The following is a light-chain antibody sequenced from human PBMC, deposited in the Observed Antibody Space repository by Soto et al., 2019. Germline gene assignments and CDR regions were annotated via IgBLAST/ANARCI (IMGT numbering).Light chain of an antibody. V-gene: IGKV1-5*03. Sequence: DIQMTQSPSTLSASVGDRVTITCRASQSISSWLDWYQQKPGKAPNLLIYRASTLESGVASRFSGCGSGTEFTLTISSLQPDDFATYYCQQYNSYLYTFGQGTKLEIK. CDR3: QQYNSYLYT. J-gene: IGKJ2*01. CDR1: QSISSW. CDR2: RAS.